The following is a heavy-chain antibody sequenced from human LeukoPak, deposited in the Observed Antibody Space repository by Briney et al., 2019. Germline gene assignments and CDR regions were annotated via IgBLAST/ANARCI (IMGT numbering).Heavy chain of an antibody. V-gene: IGHV1-69*05. Sequence: SVKVSCKASGGTFSRYAISWVRQAPGQGLEWTGGIIPIFGTANYAQKFQGRVTITTDESTSTAYMELSSLSSEDTAVYYCARDPYYYDSSGPRWGQGTLVTVSS. CDR1: GGTFSRYA. D-gene: IGHD3-22*01. J-gene: IGHJ4*02. CDR2: IIPIFGTA. CDR3: ARDPYYYDSSGPR.